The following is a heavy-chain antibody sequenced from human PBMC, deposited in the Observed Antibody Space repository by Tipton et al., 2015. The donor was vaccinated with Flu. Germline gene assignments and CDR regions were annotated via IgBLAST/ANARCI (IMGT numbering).Heavy chain of an antibody. V-gene: IGHV4-38-2*01. CDR2: ISHSGRT. J-gene: IGHJ4*02. Sequence: TLSLTCSVSGDSIGSDYYWAWIRQPPGKGLEWIGCISHSGRTYYNPSLKSRVTISVDTAKNQFSQRLSSVTAADTAVYYCARSTYYYGSGSSDYWGQGTLVTVSS. D-gene: IGHD3-10*01. CDR3: ARSTYYYGSGSSDY. CDR1: GDSIGSDYY.